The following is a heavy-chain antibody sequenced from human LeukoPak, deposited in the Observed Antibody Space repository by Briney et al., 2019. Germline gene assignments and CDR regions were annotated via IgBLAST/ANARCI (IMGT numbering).Heavy chain of an antibody. V-gene: IGHV3-74*01. J-gene: IGHJ4*02. CDR1: GFSFNSYW. CDR2: ISNDGRST. D-gene: IGHD3-10*01. Sequence: QPGGSLRLSRAASGFSFNSYWMHWVRQAPGSGLVWVSRISNDGRSTSFADSVKGRFTISRDNAKNTLYLQMNSLSAEDTAVYYCTRGREGNYGLFDSWGQGTLVTVSS. CDR3: TRGREGNYGLFDS.